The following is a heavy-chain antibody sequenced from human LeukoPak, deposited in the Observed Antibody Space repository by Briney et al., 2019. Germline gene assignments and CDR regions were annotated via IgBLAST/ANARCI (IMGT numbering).Heavy chain of an antibody. CDR3: AREGRWELDSYYSYGMDV. CDR1: GYTFTSYY. Sequence: ASVKVSCKASGYTFTSYYMHWVRQAPAQGLEWMGIINPSGGSTSYAHKFQVRVPMPRDTSTSTVYMELSSLRSEDTAVYYCAREGRWELDSYYSYGMDVWGQGTTVTVSS. D-gene: IGHD1-26*01. CDR2: INPSGGST. V-gene: IGHV1-46*01. J-gene: IGHJ6*02.